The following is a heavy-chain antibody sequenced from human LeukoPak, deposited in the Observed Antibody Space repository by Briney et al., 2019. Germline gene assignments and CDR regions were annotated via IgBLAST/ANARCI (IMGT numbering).Heavy chain of an antibody. Sequence: GSSVKVSCKASGGTFSSYAISWVRQAPGQGLEWMGGIIPIFGTANYAQKFQGRVTMTTDTSTSTAYMELRSLRSDDTAVYYCARDSPYSGSYWDYWGQGTLVTVSS. CDR3: ARDSPYSGSYWDY. D-gene: IGHD1-26*01. J-gene: IGHJ4*02. CDR2: IIPIFGTA. V-gene: IGHV1-69*05. CDR1: GGTFSSYA.